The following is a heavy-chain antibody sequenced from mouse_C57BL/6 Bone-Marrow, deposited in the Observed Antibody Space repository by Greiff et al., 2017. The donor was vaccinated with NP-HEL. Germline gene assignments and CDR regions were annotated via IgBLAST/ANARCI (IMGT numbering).Heavy chain of an antibody. CDR3: ARREYYGSSYDWYFDV. J-gene: IGHJ1*03. CDR1: GYTFTSYW. CDR2: IYPGSGST. V-gene: IGHV1-55*01. D-gene: IGHD1-1*01. Sequence: QVQLQQPGAELVKPGASVKMSCKASGYTFTSYWITWVKQRPGQGLEWIGDIYPGSGSTNYNEKFKSKATLTVDTSSSTAYMQLSSLTSEDSAVYYCARREYYGSSYDWYFDVWGTGTTVTVSS.